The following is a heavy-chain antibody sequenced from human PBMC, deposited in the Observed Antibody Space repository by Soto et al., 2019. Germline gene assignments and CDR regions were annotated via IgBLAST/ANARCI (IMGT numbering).Heavy chain of an antibody. CDR2: IWYDGSNK. D-gene: IGHD3-10*01. J-gene: IGHJ6*02. CDR3: ARDHYYGSGSYFLSNGHRAPYYGMDV. V-gene: IGHV3-33*01. Sequence: GESLKISCAASGFTFSSYGMHWVRQAPGKGLEWVAVIWYDGSNKYYADSVKGRFTISRDNSKNTLYLQMNSLRAEDTAVYYCARDHYYGSGSYFLSNGHRAPYYGMDVWGQGTTVTVSS. CDR1: GFTFSSYG.